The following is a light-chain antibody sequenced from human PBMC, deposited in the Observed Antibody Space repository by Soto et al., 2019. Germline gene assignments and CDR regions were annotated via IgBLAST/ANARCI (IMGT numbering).Light chain of an antibody. CDR2: DVS. V-gene: IGLV2-14*03. CDR1: SSDVGGYNF. Sequence: QSALTQPASVSGSPGHSITISCTGTSSDVGGYNFVSWYQQHPGKAPKLMIYDVSNRPSGVSNRFSGSKSGNTASLTISGLQAEDEADYYCSSSRSSIALYVFGTGTKVTVL. J-gene: IGLJ1*01. CDR3: SSSRSSIALYV.